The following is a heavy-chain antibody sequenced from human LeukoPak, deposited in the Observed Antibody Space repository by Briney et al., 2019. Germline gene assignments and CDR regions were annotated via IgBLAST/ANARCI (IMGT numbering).Heavy chain of an antibody. D-gene: IGHD2-15*01. J-gene: IGHJ4*02. CDR1: GFTFSSYE. CDR3: ARCRGGSCSYYFDY. V-gene: IGHV3-48*03. Sequence: GGSLRLSCAASGFTFSSYEMNWVRQAPGKGLEWVSYISSSGSTTYYADSVKGRFTISRDNAKNSLYLQMNSLRAEDTAVYYCARCRGGSCSYYFDYWGQGTLVTVSS. CDR2: ISSSGSTT.